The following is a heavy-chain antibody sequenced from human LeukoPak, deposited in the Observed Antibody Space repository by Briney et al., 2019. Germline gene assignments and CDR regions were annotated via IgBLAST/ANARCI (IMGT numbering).Heavy chain of an antibody. J-gene: IGHJ5*02. CDR2: IYYSGST. V-gene: IGHV4-39*07. CDR3: ARDTPGWFDP. Sequence: LEWIGSIYYSGSTYYNPSLKSRVTISVDTSKNQFSLKLSSVTAADTAVYYRARDTPGWFDPWGQGTLVTVSS. D-gene: IGHD2-15*01.